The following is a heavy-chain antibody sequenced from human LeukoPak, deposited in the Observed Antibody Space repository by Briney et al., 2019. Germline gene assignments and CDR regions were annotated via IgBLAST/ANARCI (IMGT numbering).Heavy chain of an antibody. V-gene: IGHV4-59*01. CDR2: MYYTGST. CDR1: GXSIXXYY. J-gene: IGHJ4*02. Sequence: EXLSLTXXXSGXSIXXYYWNWIRQPQGKGLEWIGYMYYTGSTNYNPSLKSRVTISVDTSKNQFSLKLSSVTAADTAVYYCARGYCSGGNCFYFDQWGQGTLVTVSS. CDR3: ARGYCSGGNCFYFDQ. D-gene: IGHD2-15*01.